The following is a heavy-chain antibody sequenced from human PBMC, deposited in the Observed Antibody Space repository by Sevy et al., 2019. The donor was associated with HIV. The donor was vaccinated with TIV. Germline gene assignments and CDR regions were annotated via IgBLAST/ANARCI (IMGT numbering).Heavy chain of an antibody. V-gene: IGHV4-38-2*01. CDR3: ASHDWGRQDY. CDR1: GYSISSSYW. D-gene: IGHD7-27*01. Sequence: SETLSLTCVVSGYSISSSYWWDWFRRPPGNGLEWIGAIHYSGNTQYTPSLKSRVTVSADTSKNQFSLRLTSMTAADTAVYYCASHDWGRQDYWGQGTLVTVSS. J-gene: IGHJ4*02. CDR2: IHYSGNT.